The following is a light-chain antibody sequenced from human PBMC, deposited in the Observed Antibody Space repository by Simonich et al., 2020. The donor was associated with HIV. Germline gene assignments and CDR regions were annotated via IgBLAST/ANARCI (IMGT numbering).Light chain of an antibody. V-gene: IGKV4-1*01. J-gene: IGKJ1*01. Sequence: DIVMTQSPDSLAVSPGERATIGCKSSQSVLYSSNNKNYLAWDQQKPGQPPKLLIYWATYPQSGGPGRVRGSGSGTDFTFTISRLQAEDVAVYFCQQYYSTPTFGQGTKVEIK. CDR2: WAT. CDR1: QSVLYSSNNKNY. CDR3: QQYYSTPT.